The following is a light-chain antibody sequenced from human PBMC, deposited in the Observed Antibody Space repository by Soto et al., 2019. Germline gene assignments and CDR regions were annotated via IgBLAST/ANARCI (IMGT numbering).Light chain of an antibody. V-gene: IGKV3D-15*01. CDR2: GAS. CDR1: QSVSTK. Sequence: ETVMTQSPATLSVSPGERATLSCRASQSVSTKLAWYQQKPRQAPRLLIYGASTRATGIPARFSGSGSGTEFTLTVSSLQSEDFAVYYCQQYDDWPPITFGQGTRLEIK. CDR3: QQYDDWPPIT. J-gene: IGKJ5*01.